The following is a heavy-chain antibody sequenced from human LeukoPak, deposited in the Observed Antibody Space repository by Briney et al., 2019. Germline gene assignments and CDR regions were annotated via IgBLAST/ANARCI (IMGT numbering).Heavy chain of an antibody. CDR1: GFTFSFYT. D-gene: IGHD2-15*01. V-gene: IGHV3-21*01. J-gene: IGHJ5*02. Sequence: GGSLRLSCAASGFTFSFYTINWVRQTPGKGLEWVSSISSGSNYIYYAESVRGRFSVSRDNAKNSLYLEMNSLSAEDAAIYYCARGPGGPRPGNWFDPWGQGTLVTVSS. CDR3: ARGPGGPRPGNWFDP. CDR2: ISSGSNYI.